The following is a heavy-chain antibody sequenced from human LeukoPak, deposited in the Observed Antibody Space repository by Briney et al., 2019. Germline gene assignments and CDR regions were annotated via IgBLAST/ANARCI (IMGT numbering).Heavy chain of an antibody. CDR1: GFSFSSCG. V-gene: IGHV3-23*01. D-gene: IGHD2-2*01. CDR2: ISGSGGST. Sequence: PGGSLRLSCAASGFSFSSCGMNSVRQAPGKGLEWVSTISGSGGSTYYADSVKGRFTISRDNSKNTLYLTMNSLRAEDTAVYYCASLFIVVVPASGDAFDIWGQGTMVTVSS. CDR3: ASLFIVVVPASGDAFDI. J-gene: IGHJ3*02.